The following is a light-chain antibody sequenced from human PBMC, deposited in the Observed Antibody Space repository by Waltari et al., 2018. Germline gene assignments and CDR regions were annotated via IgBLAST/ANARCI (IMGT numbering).Light chain of an antibody. V-gene: IGKV1-5*03. CDR3: QQCNTYPFT. CDR1: QTINNR. CDR2: TAS. J-gene: IGKJ3*01. Sequence: QMTQSPSPLSASVGDRVTITCRASQTINNRLAWYQQKPGEAPKFLISTASNLESGVPSRFGADGSGTEFTLTISSLEPDDFATYYCQQCNTYPFTFGPGTTVDVK.